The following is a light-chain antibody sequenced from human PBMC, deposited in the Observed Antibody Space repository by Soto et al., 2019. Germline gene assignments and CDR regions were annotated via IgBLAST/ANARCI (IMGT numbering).Light chain of an antibody. CDR2: YAS. CDR3: QHYSNWPPT. V-gene: IGKV3-15*01. Sequence: EMVMTQSPTTLSVSPGERVTLSCRASESVHRNLAWYQQKPGQGPSLLIYYASTRATGVPDRFTGSGSGTEYTLTINSLQSEDFGVYHCQHYSNWPPTFGPGTKRGHQT. CDR1: ESVHRN. J-gene: IGKJ3*01.